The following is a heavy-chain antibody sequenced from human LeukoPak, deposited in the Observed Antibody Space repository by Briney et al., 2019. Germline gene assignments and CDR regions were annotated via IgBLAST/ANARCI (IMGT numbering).Heavy chain of an antibody. CDR2: INHSGST. CDR3: ARDSSSTSCPDY. CDR1: GGSFSGYY. J-gene: IGHJ4*02. Sequence: SETLSLTCAVYGGSFSGYYWSWIRQPPGKRLEWIGEINHSGSTNYNPSLKCRVTISVDTSKNQFSLKLSSVTAADTAVYYCARDSSSTSCPDYWGQGTLVTVSS. V-gene: IGHV4-34*01. D-gene: IGHD2-2*01.